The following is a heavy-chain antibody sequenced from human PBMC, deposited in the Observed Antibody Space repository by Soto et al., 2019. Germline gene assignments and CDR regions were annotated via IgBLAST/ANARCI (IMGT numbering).Heavy chain of an antibody. D-gene: IGHD1-1*01. CDR3: ARGQGEGGGTYYYYGMDV. Sequence: QVQLVQSGAEVKKPGSSVKVSCKASGGTFSSYAISWVRQAPGHGLEWMGGIIPIFGTANYAQKFQGRVTITADESTSTAYMELSSLRSEDTAVYYCARGQGEGGGTYYYYGMDVWGQGTTVTVSS. CDR1: GGTFSSYA. CDR2: IIPIFGTA. J-gene: IGHJ6*02. V-gene: IGHV1-69*01.